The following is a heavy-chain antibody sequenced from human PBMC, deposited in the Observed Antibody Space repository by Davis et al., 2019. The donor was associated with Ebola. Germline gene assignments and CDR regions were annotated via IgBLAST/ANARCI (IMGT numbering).Heavy chain of an antibody. CDR2: IYYSGNT. CDR3: ARAEGYCSRGSCYSEKYYYYYDGMDV. V-gene: IGHV4-34*01. CDR1: GGSFSGYY. J-gene: IGHJ6*02. Sequence: PGGSLRLSCAVYGGSFSGYYWSWIRQHPGKGLEWIGYIYYSGNTYYNPSLKSRVTISVDTSKNQFSLELSSVTAADTAVYYCARAEGYCSRGSCYSEKYYYYYDGMDVWGQGTTVTVSS. D-gene: IGHD2-15*01.